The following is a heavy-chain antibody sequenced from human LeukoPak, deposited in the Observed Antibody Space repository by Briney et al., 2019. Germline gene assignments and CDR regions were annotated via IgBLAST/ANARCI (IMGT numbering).Heavy chain of an antibody. CDR2: IYYIGST. J-gene: IGHJ4*02. D-gene: IGHD2-15*01. V-gene: IGHV4-59*01. CDR3: ARGYCSGGNCYYFDY. CDR1: GGSISSYY. Sequence: SATLSLTCTVSGGSISSYYWSWIRQPPGKGLEWIGYIYYIGSTNYNPSLKSRVTISVDTSKNQFSLKLSSVTAADTAVYYCARGYCSGGNCYYFDYWGQGTLVTVSS.